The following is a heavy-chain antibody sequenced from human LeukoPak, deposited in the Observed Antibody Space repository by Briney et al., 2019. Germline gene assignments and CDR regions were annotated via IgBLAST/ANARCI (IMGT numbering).Heavy chain of an antibody. CDR1: GGTFSSYA. J-gene: IGHJ4*02. CDR2: IIPIFGTA. CDR3: ASSPRYSGYGSYFDY. Sequence: SVKVSCKASGGTFSSYAISWVRQAPGQGLEWMGRIIPIFGTANYAQKFQGRVTITTDESTSTAYMELSSLRSEDTAVYYCASSPRYSGYGSYFDYWGQGTLVTVSS. D-gene: IGHD5-12*01. V-gene: IGHV1-69*05.